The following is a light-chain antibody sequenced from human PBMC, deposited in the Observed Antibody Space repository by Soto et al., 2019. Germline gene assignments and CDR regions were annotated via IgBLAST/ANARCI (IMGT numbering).Light chain of an antibody. Sequence: DIQMTQSPSSLSASVGDRVTITCRASQGIDNYLAWFQQKPGKAPRSLIYAASSSQTGVPSKFSGSGSGTDFILTISSLQPEDSATYYCQQYNSHPLTFGGGTKVEIK. CDR3: QQYNSHPLT. V-gene: IGKV1-16*02. J-gene: IGKJ4*01. CDR2: AAS. CDR1: QGIDNY.